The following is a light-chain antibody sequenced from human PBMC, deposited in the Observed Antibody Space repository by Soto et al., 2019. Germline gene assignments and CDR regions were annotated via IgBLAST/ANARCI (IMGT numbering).Light chain of an antibody. CDR1: SSDVGSSNL. CDR2: EGS. J-gene: IGLJ3*02. CDR3: CSYAGSSTWV. V-gene: IGLV2-23*01. Sequence: QSALTQPASVSGSPGQSITISCTGTSSDVGSSNLVSWYQQHPGKAPNLMIYEGSKRPSGVSDRFSGSKTGNTASLTISGLQAEDEGDYYCCSYAGSSTWVFGGGTKLTVL.